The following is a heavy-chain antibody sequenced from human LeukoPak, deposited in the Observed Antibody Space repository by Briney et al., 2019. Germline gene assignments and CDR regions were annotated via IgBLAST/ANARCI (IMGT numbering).Heavy chain of an antibody. D-gene: IGHD6-13*01. Sequence: SETLSLTCTVSGGPISSYYWSWIPQPPGKGLEWFGYIYFSGSTNYNPSLKSRVTISVDTSKNQYSLKLSSVTAADTAVYYCARTTEAHSWRTRYYDYYMDVWGKGTTVTVSS. CDR3: ARTTEAHSWRTRYYDYYMDV. CDR2: IYFSGST. V-gene: IGHV4-59*01. J-gene: IGHJ6*03. CDR1: GGPISSYY.